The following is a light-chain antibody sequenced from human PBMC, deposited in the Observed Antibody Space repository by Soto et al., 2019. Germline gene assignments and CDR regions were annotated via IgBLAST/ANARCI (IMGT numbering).Light chain of an antibody. CDR1: SSDVGGYNY. CDR2: EVS. J-gene: IGLJ1*01. CDR3: SSYSSSSTLV. Sequence: QSALTQPASVSGSAGQSITIACTGTSSDVGGYNYVSWFQHHPGRAPKLRISEVSNRPSGVSNRFSASKSGNTASLTISGLQSEDEATYYCSSYSSSSTLVFGTGTKLTVL. V-gene: IGLV2-14*01.